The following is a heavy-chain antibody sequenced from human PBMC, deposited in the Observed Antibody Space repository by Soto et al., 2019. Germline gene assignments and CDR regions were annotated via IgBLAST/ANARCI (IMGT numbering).Heavy chain of an antibody. CDR1: GGTFSSYA. CDR3: ARDRGPSSGYYPYWFDP. V-gene: IGHV1-69*12. J-gene: IGHJ5*02. Sequence: QVQLVQSGAEVKKPGSSVKVSCKASGGTFSSYAISWVRQAPGQGLEWMGEIIPILGTANYAQKFQGRVTITADESTGTAYMERSSLRSEDTAVYYCARDRGPSSGYYPYWFDPWGKGTLVTVSS. CDR2: IIPILGTA. D-gene: IGHD3-22*01.